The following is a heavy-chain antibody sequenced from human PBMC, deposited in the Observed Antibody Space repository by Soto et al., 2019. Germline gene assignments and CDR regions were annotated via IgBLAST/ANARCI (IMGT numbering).Heavy chain of an antibody. V-gene: IGHV3-11*06. D-gene: IGHD1-7*01. CDR2: ISSSSSYT. Sequence: GGSLRLSCPASGFTFREYYMSWIRQAPGKGLEWVSYISSSSSYTNYADSVKGRFTISRDNAKNSLYLQMNSLRAEDTDVYYSVSDRSTGRNSYYGFGRGVWDQGTAVTVSS. CDR1: GFTFREYY. J-gene: IGHJ6*02. CDR3: VSDRSTGRNSYYGFGRGV.